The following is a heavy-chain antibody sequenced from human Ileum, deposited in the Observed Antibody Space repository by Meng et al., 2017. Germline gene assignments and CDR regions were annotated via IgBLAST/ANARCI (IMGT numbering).Heavy chain of an antibody. CDR2: IYTSGST. D-gene: IGHD3-22*01. CDR1: GGSISSGSYY. Sequence: SETLSLTCTVSGGSISSGSYYWSWIRQPAGKGLEWIGRIYTSGSTNYNPSLKSRVTRSVDTSKNQFSLKLSSVTAADTAVYYCASERNYYDSSGYYFDIWGQGTRVTVSS. CDR3: ASERNYYDSSGYYFDI. V-gene: IGHV4-61*02. J-gene: IGHJ3*02.